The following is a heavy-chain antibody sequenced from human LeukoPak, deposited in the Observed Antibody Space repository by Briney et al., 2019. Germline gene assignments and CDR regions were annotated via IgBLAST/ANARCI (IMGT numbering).Heavy chain of an antibody. CDR1: GGSFSGYY. J-gene: IGHJ4*02. CDR3: ARGLGMDRRFDY. CDR2: INHSGST. D-gene: IGHD1-14*01. Sequence: PSETLSLTCAVYGGSFSGYYWSWIRQPPGKGLEWIGEINHSGSTNYNPSLKSRVTISVDTSKNQFSLKLSSVTAADTAVYYCARGLGMDRRFDYWGQGTLVTASS. V-gene: IGHV4-34*01.